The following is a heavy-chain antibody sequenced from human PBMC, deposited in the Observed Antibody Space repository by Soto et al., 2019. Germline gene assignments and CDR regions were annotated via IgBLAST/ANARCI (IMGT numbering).Heavy chain of an antibody. CDR1: GYTFTVYY. CDR2: INPKSGGT. V-gene: IGHV1-2*02. CDR3: VTGWSEY. D-gene: IGHD2-15*01. J-gene: IGHJ4*02. Sequence: GASVKVSGKASGYTFTVYYMHWVRQAPGQGLEWMGWINPKSGGTMYPQKFQGRVTMTWDTSISTAYMALTSLRAEDTALYYCVTGWSEYWGRGTLVTVSS.